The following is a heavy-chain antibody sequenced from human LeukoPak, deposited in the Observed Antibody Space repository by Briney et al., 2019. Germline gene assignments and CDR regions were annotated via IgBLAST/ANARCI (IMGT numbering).Heavy chain of an antibody. CDR3: TRDLYSGTYYYQFDY. CDR2: IRSKAYGGAT. V-gene: IGHV3-49*04. D-gene: IGHD1-26*01. Sequence: GRSLRLSCTASGFTFGDSAMSWVRQAPGKGLEWVGFIRSKAYGGATEYAASLKDRFTISRDDSKSIAYLQMSRLKIEDTAVYFCTRDLYSGTYYYQFDYWGQGTLVTVSS. CDR1: GFTFGDSA. J-gene: IGHJ4*02.